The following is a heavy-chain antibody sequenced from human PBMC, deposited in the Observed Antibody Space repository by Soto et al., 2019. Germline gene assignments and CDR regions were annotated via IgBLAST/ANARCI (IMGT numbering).Heavy chain of an antibody. D-gene: IGHD6-13*01. V-gene: IGHV4-39*01. J-gene: IGHJ4*02. CDR1: GGSISSSSYY. CDR2: IYYSGST. CDR3: ARLGSGSSWPLFDY. Sequence: PSETLSFTCTVSGGSISSSSYYWGWIRQPPGKGLEWIGSIYYSGSTYYNPSLKSRVTISVDTSKNQFSLKLSSVTAADTAVYYCARLGSGSSWPLFDYWGQGTLVTVPQ.